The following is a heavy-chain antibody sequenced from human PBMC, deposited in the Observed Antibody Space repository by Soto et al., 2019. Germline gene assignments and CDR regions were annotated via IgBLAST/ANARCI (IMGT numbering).Heavy chain of an antibody. CDR2: ISGSGSST. CDR3: AISTRWGYYGMDV. J-gene: IGHJ6*02. V-gene: IGHV3-23*01. Sequence: EVQLLESGGGLIQPGGSLRLSCAASIFTIDSYAMSWVRQAPGKGLEWVSSISGSGSSTYYADSVKGRVTISKDNSGNRLFLQMNSLRAGDTAVYYCAISTRWGYYGMDVWGQGTTVTVSS. CDR1: IFTIDSYA. D-gene: IGHD2-2*01.